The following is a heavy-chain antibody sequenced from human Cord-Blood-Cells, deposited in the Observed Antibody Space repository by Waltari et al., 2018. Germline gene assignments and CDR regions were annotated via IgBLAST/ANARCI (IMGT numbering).Heavy chain of an antibody. D-gene: IGHD1-7*01. Sequence: QVQLQESGPGLVKPSETLSLTCAVSGYSISSGYYWGWIRQPPGKGLEWIGSIYHSGSTYYNPSLKSRVTITVDTSKNQFSLKLSSVTAADTAVYYCARDGEKVYNWNYYYYYYGMDVWGQGTTVTVSS. V-gene: IGHV4-38-2*02. CDR2: IYHSGST. CDR1: GYSISSGYY. J-gene: IGHJ6*02. CDR3: ARDGEKVYNWNYYYYYYGMDV.